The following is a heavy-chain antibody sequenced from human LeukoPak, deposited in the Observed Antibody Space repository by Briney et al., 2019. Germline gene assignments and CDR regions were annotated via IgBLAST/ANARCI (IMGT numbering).Heavy chain of an antibody. D-gene: IGHD3-16*01. Sequence: SETLSLTCTVSGGSSSTYYWSWIRHPPGEGLEWIGDIYYNGNTNSNSSLKSRVTISVDTPKNLFSLKLNSVSAADTAVSYCPGDWEIGGRADPFYYYGLDVWGQGTTVTVS. V-gene: IGHV4-59*01. J-gene: IGHJ6*02. CDR2: IYYNGNT. CDR1: GGSSSTYY. CDR3: PGDWEIGGRADPFYYYGLDV.